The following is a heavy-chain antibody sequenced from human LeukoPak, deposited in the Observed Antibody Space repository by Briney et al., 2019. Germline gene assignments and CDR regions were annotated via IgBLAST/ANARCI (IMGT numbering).Heavy chain of an antibody. CDR2: ISGSGGNT. V-gene: IGHV3-23*01. D-gene: IGHD3-3*01. CDR3: AGQWLLSVSNSTY. J-gene: IGHJ4*02. CDR1: GFTFRNYA. Sequence: GGSLRLSCAASGFTFRNYAMTWVRQAPGKGLEWVSAISGSGGNTHYADSVKGRFTISRDNSKNTLYLQMNSLRAEDTAVYYCAGQWLLSVSNSTYWGQGTLVTVSS.